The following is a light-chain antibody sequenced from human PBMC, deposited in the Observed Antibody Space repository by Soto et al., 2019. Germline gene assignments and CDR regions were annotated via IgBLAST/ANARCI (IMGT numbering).Light chain of an antibody. V-gene: IGLV2-14*01. CDR1: SSDVGGYDY. CDR3: SSYTTSSSYV. CDR2: QVF. Sequence: QSALTQPASVSGTPGQSITMSCTGTSSDVGGYDYVSWYQQHPGEVPKLLIYQVFRRASGVSNRFSGSKSGNTASLTISGLQADDEADYYCSSYTTSSSYVFGTGTKVTVL. J-gene: IGLJ1*01.